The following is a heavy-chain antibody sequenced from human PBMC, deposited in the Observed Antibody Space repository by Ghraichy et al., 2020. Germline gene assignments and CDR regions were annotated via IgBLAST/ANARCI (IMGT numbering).Heavy chain of an antibody. D-gene: IGHD2/OR15-2a*01. Sequence: GGSLRLSCAASGFTFSSYWMSWVRQAPGKGLEWVANRKRDGSEKYYVDSVKGRFTVSRDNAKNSLYLQMNSLRAEDTAVYYCARDHKSMGGLIWGQGTMVTVSS. J-gene: IGHJ3*02. CDR1: GFTFSSYW. V-gene: IGHV3-7*01. CDR3: ARDHKSMGGLI. CDR2: RKRDGSEK.